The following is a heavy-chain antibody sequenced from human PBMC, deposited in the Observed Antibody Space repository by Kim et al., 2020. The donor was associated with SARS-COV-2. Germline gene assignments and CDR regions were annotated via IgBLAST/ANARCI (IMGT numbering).Heavy chain of an antibody. V-gene: IGHV3-33*01. Sequence: GGSLRLSCAASGFTFSSYGMHWVRQAPGKGLEWVAVIWYDGSNKYYADSVKGRFTISRDNSKNTLYLQMNSLRAEDTAVYYCARDQGGCPLYYYYYGMDVWGQGTTVTVSS. J-gene: IGHJ6*02. CDR1: GFTFSSYG. D-gene: IGHD1-26*01. CDR2: IWYDGSNK. CDR3: ARDQGGCPLYYYYYGMDV.